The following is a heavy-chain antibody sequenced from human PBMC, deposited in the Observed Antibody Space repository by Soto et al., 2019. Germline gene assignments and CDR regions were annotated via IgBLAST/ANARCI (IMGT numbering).Heavy chain of an antibody. Sequence: SETLSLTCAVYGGSFSGYYWSWIRQPPGKGLEWIGYIYYSGSTNYNPSLKSRVTISVDTSKNQFSLKLSSVTAADTAVYYCARDRARYYYDSSGYYDYWGQGTLVTVSS. J-gene: IGHJ4*02. CDR1: GGSFSGYY. D-gene: IGHD3-22*01. CDR3: ARDRARYYYDSSGYYDY. CDR2: IYYSGST. V-gene: IGHV4-59*12.